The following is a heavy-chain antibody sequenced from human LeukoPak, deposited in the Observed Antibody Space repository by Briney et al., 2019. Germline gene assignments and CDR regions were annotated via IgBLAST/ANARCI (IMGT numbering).Heavy chain of an antibody. CDR2: INSDGGST. V-gene: IGHV3-74*01. Sequence: GASVKVSCKASGFTFSSYWMHWVRQAPGKGLVWVSRINSDGGSTTYADSVKGRFTISRDNAKNTLYLQMNSLRAEDTAVYYCARGGVYSTSAVDYWGQGTLVTVSS. D-gene: IGHD6-6*01. J-gene: IGHJ4*02. CDR3: ARGGVYSTSAVDY. CDR1: GFTFSSYW.